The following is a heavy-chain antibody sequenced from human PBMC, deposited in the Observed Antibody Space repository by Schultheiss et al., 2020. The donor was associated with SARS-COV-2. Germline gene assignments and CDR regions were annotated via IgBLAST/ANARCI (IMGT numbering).Heavy chain of an antibody. CDR1: GFTFSDYY. D-gene: IGHD5-18*01. V-gene: IGHV3-7*03. Sequence: GGSLRLSCAASGFTFSDYYMSWIRQAPGKGLEWVANIKQDGSEKYYVDSVKGRFTISRDNAKNSLYLQMNSLRAEDTAVYYCARDEVTFYYWGQGTLVTVSS. CDR3: ARDEVTFYY. CDR2: IKQDGSEK. J-gene: IGHJ4*02.